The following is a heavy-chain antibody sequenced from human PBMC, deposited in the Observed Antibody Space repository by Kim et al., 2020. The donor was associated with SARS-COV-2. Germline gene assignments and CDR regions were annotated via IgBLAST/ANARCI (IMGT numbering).Heavy chain of an antibody. CDR2: IYYSGST. D-gene: IGHD2-21*02. Sequence: SETLSLTCTVSGGSISSSSYYWGWIRQPPGKGLEWIGSIYYSGSTYYNPSLKSRVTISVDTSKNQFSLKLSSVTAADTAVYYCARHFRQLEVVTAIPYGHSLGPLDYWGQGTLVTVSS. CDR3: ARHFRQLEVVTAIPYGHSLGPLDY. V-gene: IGHV4-39*01. J-gene: IGHJ4*02. CDR1: GGSISSSSYY.